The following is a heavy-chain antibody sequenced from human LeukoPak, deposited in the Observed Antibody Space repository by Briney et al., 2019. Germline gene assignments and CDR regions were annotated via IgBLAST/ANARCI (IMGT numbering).Heavy chain of an antibody. J-gene: IGHJ4*02. CDR2: IYTSGST. CDR3: ARAGYDILTGYPDY. CDR1: GGSISSYY. D-gene: IGHD3-9*01. V-gene: IGHV4-4*07. Sequence: SETLSLTCTVSGGSISSYYWSWIRQPAGKGLEWIGRIYTSGSTNYNPSLKSRVTMSVDTSKNQCSLKLSSVTAADTAVYYCARAGYDILTGYPDYWGQGTLVTVSS.